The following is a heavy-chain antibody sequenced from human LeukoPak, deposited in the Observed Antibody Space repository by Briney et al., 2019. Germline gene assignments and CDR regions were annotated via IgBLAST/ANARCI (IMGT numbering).Heavy chain of an antibody. D-gene: IGHD6-13*01. J-gene: IGHJ4*02. V-gene: IGHV3-23*01. CDR3: ASASSSWFHGPPDY. CDR1: GFTFSSYA. Sequence: PGGSLRLSCAASGFTFSSYAMSWVRQAPGKGLEWVSAISGSGGSTYYADSVKGRFTISRDNSKNTLYLQMNSLRAEDTAVYYCASASSSWFHGPPDYWGQGTLVTVSS. CDR2: ISGSGGST.